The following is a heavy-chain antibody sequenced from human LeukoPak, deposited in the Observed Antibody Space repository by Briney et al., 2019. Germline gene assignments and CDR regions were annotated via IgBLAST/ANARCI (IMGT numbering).Heavy chain of an antibody. CDR2: MNPNSGNT. Sequence: ASVKVSCKASGGSFSNFMINWVRQAPGQGLEWMGWMNPNSGNTGYAQKFQGRVTMTRNTSISTAYMELSSLRSEDTAVYYCARGGSPIFGVVTYDYWGQGTLVTVSS. V-gene: IGHV1-8*02. CDR3: ARGGSPIFGVVTYDY. J-gene: IGHJ4*02. CDR1: GGSFSNFM. D-gene: IGHD3-3*01.